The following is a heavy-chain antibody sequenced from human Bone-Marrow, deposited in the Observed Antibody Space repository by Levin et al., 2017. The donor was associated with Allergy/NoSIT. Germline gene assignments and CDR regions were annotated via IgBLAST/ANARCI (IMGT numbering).Heavy chain of an antibody. CDR3: ARDKRAATPYYLDD. D-gene: IGHD2-15*01. CDR2: ISWNSGSR. Sequence: SLKISCAASGFTFDDYAMHWVRQAPGKGLEWVSGISWNSGSRGYADSVKGRFTISRDNAKNSLYLQMNSLRPEDTALYYCARDKRAATPYYLDDWGQGTLVTVYS. CDR1: GFTFDDYA. V-gene: IGHV3-9*01. J-gene: IGHJ4*02.